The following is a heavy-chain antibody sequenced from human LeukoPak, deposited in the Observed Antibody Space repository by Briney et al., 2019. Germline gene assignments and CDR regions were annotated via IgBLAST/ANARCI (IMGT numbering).Heavy chain of an antibody. V-gene: IGHV4-4*07. CDR3: ARTSCSSSSCYAMIDY. Sequence: SETLSLTCTVSGGSISNYYWSWIRQPAGKGREWIVLIYTSGGTNYNPSLMSRVTMSVDTSKNQFSLKLSSVTAADTAVYYCARTSCSSSSCYAMIDYWGQGTLVTVSS. CDR2: IYTSGGT. D-gene: IGHD2-2*01. J-gene: IGHJ4*02. CDR1: GGSISNYY.